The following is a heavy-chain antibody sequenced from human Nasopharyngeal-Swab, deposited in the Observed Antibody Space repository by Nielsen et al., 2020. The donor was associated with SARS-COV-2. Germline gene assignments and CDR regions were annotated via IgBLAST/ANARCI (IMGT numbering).Heavy chain of an antibody. V-gene: IGHV3-11*05. D-gene: IGHD2/OR15-2a*01. CDR3: ARDRYVISSTSWTGMDI. CDR2: ISGSRSYT. J-gene: IGHJ6*02. Sequence: GESLKISYAASGFSFSDYYMSWIRQAPGKGLEWISTISGSRSYTNYADSVKGRFTISRDNAQKSLYLQMHSLRADDTAVYYCARDRYVISSTSWTGMDIWGQGTTVTVSS. CDR1: GFSFSDYY.